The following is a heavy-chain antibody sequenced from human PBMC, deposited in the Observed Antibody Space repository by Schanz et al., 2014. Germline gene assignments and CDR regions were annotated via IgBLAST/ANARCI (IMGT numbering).Heavy chain of an antibody. Sequence: VQSVHSGTEVQKLGASVKVSCQTSGYTFTAYGINWVRQAPGQGLEWVGWISPYTGNTHYFDKMEGRVTMTTDTSTSTAYMELRSLRSDDTAVYYCARAFGGYDPAGALDYWGQGTLVTVSS. CDR3: ARAFGGYDPAGALDY. J-gene: IGHJ4*02. CDR2: ISPYTGNT. CDR1: GYTFTAYG. D-gene: IGHD5-12*01. V-gene: IGHV1-18*01.